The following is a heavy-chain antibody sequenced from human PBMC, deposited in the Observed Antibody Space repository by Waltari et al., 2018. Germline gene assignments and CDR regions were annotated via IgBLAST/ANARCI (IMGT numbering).Heavy chain of an antibody. V-gene: IGHV4-39*07. J-gene: IGHJ5*02. D-gene: IGHD3-3*01. Sequence: QLQLQESGPGLVKPSETLSLTCTVSGGSISSSSDYWGWVRQPPGKGLEWLGSIYYRGSAYYNPSLKSRVTISVDTSKSQLSLRLSSVTAADTAVYYCARESRYDFWSGPQWGWFDPWGQGTLITVSS. CDR3: ARESRYDFWSGPQWGWFDP. CDR1: GGSISSSSDY. CDR2: IYYRGSA.